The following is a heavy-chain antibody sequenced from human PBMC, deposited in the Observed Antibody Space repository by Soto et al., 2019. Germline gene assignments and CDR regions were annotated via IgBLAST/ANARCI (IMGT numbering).Heavy chain of an antibody. CDR2: IRSKANSYAT. V-gene: IGHV3-73*01. J-gene: IGHJ4*02. Sequence: EVQLVESGGGLVQPGGSLKLSCAASGFTFSGSAMHWVRQASGKGLEWVGRIRSKANSYATAYAASVKGRFTISRDDSKNTAYLQMNSLKTEDTAVYYCTSPSGSYFGGYWGQGTLVTVSS. D-gene: IGHD1-26*01. CDR3: TSPSGSYFGGY. CDR1: GFTFSGSA.